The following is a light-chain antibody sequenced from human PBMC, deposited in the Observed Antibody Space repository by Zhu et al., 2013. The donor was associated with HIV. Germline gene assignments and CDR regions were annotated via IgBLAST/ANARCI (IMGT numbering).Light chain of an antibody. Sequence: DIQMTQSPSSVSASVGDRVTITCRASQGIGRWLAWYQQKPGKAPTLLMHAVSDLEAGVPSRFSGSGSGTDFTLTINSLQPEDSATYYCQQGNSFPRTFGQGTKVDIK. CDR1: QGIGRW. V-gene: IGKV1-12*01. CDR2: AVS. J-gene: IGKJ2*01. CDR3: QQGNSFPRT.